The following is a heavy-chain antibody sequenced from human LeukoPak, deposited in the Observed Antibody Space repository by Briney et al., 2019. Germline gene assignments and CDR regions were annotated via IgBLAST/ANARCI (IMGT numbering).Heavy chain of an antibody. V-gene: IGHV4-59*01. J-gene: IGHJ3*02. CDR2: LSKSGNT. CDR1: GGSISSYY. D-gene: IGHD6-13*01. Sequence: PSETLSLTCTVSGGSISSYYWSWIRLPPAKGLEWIGHLSKSGNTNYSPSLKSRVTIFGDTSKNQFFLKLSSVTAADTAVYYCARARYVNSFYAFDIWGQGTLVTVSS. CDR3: ARARYVNSFYAFDI.